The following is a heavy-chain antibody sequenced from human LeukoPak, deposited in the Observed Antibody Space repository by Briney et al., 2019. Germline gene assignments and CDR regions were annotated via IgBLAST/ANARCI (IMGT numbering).Heavy chain of an antibody. J-gene: IGHJ4*02. CDR1: GYTFTNYA. CDR2: INTNTGNP. D-gene: IGHD4-23*01. Sequence: ASVKVSCKASGYTFTNYAMNWVRQAPGQGLEWTGWINTNTGNPTYAQGFTGRFVFSLDTPVSTAYLQISSLKAEDTAVYYCARDWRGGHSGFDYWGQGTLVTVSS. V-gene: IGHV7-4-1*02. CDR3: ARDWRGGHSGFDY.